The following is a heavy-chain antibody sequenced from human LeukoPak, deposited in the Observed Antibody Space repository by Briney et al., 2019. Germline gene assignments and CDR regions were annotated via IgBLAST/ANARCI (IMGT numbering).Heavy chain of an antibody. Sequence: PSETLSLTCAISGDSVSSNSAAWNWIRQSPSRGLEWLGRTYYRSKWYNDYAVSVKSRITINPDTSKNQFSLQLNSVTPEDTAVYYCARDHGTGFLEWLLPKPNTPGAFDIWGQGTMVTVSS. V-gene: IGHV6-1*01. CDR3: ARDHGTGFLEWLLPKPNTPGAFDI. CDR1: GDSVSSNSAA. CDR2: TYYRSKWYN. J-gene: IGHJ3*02. D-gene: IGHD3-3*01.